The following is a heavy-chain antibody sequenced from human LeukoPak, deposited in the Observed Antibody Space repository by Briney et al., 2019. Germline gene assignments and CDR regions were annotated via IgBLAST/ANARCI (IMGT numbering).Heavy chain of an antibody. V-gene: IGHV3-23*01. Sequence: PGGSLRLSCAASGFTFSNAWMSWVRQAPGKGLEWVSAISGSGGSTYYADSVKGRFTISRDNSKNTLYLQMNSLRAEDTAVYYCAKGSGYSYYTDPYYFDYWGQGTLVTVSS. CDR2: ISGSGGST. CDR3: AKGSGYSYYTDPYYFDY. CDR1: GFTFSNAW. J-gene: IGHJ4*02. D-gene: IGHD5-18*01.